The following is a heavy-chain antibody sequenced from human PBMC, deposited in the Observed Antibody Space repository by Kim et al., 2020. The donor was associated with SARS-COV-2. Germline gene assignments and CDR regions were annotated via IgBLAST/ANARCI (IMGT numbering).Heavy chain of an antibody. Sequence: GESLKISCKGSGYSFTSYWIGWVRQMPGKGLEWMGIIYPGDSDTRYSPSFQGQVTISADKSISTAYLQWSSLKASDTAMYYCARHVEMATTYYYYYGMDVWGQGTTVTVSS. J-gene: IGHJ6*02. CDR3: ARHVEMATTYYYYYGMDV. CDR2: IYPGDSDT. V-gene: IGHV5-51*01. CDR1: GYSFTSYW. D-gene: IGHD5-12*01.